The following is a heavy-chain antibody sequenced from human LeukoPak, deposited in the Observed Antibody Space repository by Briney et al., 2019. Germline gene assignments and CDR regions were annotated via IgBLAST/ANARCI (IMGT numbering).Heavy chain of an antibody. D-gene: IGHD4-17*01. V-gene: IGHV3-23*01. CDR3: AKDLNYSDGRWEFDP. CDR2: ILAGGAT. Sequence: SGGSLRLSCAASGFTFSNFAMAWVRQTPGKGLQWVSGILAGGATYYADSVKGRFTISRDNSKSTLYLQMNGLRADDTAVYFCAKDLNYSDGRWEFDPWGQGTLVTVPS. J-gene: IGHJ5*02. CDR1: GFTFSNFA.